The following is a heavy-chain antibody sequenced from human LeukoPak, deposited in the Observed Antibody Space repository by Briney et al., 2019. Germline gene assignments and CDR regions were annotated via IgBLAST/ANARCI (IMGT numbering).Heavy chain of an antibody. V-gene: IGHV3-74*01. J-gene: IGHJ3*02. D-gene: IGHD6-19*01. CDR1: GFSLTNYW. CDR3: ARDGPSGPGWNDALDI. CDR2: INFDGSTT. Sequence: HPGGSLRLSCAASGFSLTNYWIHWVRQAPGKGLVWVSRINFDGSTTNYADSVKGQFTVSRDNAKNTVYLQMNSLRAEDTAVYYCARDGPSGPGWNDALDIWGQGTMVTVSS.